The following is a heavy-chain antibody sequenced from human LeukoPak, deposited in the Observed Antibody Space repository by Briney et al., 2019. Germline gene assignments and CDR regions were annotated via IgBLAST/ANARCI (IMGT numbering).Heavy chain of an antibody. Sequence: ASVKVSCKASGYTFTSYDINWVRQATGQGLEWMGWMNPNSGNTGYAQKFQGRVTMTRDTSISTAYMELSRLRSDDTAVYYCARGGYYYDSSGGNWFDPWGQGTLVTVSS. V-gene: IGHV1-8*01. CDR1: GYTFTSYD. CDR2: MNPNSGNT. D-gene: IGHD3-22*01. J-gene: IGHJ5*02. CDR3: ARGGYYYDSSGGNWFDP.